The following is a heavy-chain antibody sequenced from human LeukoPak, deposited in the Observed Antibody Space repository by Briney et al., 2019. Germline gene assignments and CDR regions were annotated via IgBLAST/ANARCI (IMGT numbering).Heavy chain of an antibody. D-gene: IGHD3-10*01. CDR2: IYYSGST. V-gene: IGHV4-59*01. CDR1: GGSISSYY. Sequence: PSETLSLTCTVSGGSISSYYWSWIRQPPGKGLEWIGYIYYSGSTNYNPSLESRVTISVDTSKSQVSLKLRSATAADTAVYYCARRQRTWFGEFSYYQYYMDVWGTGTTVTISS. CDR3: ARRQRTWFGEFSYYQYYMDV. J-gene: IGHJ6*03.